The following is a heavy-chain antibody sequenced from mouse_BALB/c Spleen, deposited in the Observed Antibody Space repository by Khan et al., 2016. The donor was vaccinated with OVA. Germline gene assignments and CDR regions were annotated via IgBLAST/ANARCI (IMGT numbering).Heavy chain of an antibody. V-gene: IGHV3-2*02. D-gene: IGHD2-1*01. CDR3: ARRAYYGNWYFDV. Sequence: EVQLVESGPGLVKPSQSLSLTCTVTGYSITSDYAWNWIRQFPGNKLEWMGYISYSGSTNYNPSLKSRISITRDTSKNQFFLQLNSVTTEDTGTYYCARRAYYGNWYFDVWGAGTTVTVSS. J-gene: IGHJ1*01. CDR2: ISYSGST. CDR1: GYSITSDYA.